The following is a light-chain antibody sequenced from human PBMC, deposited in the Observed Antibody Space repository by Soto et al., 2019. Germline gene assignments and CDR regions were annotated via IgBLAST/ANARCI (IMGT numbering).Light chain of an antibody. CDR2: DVS. CDR1: SSDVGGYNY. CDR3: SSYTTSNTRQIV. Sequence: QSALTQPASVSGSPGQSINISCTGTSSDVGGYNYVSWYQHHPGKAPKLIIYDVSNRPSGVSNPFSGSKSGNTASLTISALQPEDEADYYCSSYTTSNTRQIVFGTGTKVTVL. J-gene: IGLJ1*01. V-gene: IGLV2-14*03.